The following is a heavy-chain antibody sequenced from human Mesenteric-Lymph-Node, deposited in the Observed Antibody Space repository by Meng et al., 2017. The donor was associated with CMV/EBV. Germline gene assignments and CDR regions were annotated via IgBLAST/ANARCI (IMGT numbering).Heavy chain of an antibody. CDR2: ITSSGPYT. CDR1: GFTFSGYW. CDR3: ATDLGVVAGRPGAFDM. D-gene: IGHD2-15*01. J-gene: IGHJ3*02. V-gene: IGHV3-21*01. Sequence: GESLKISCAASGFTFSGYWMSWVRQAPGKGLEWVSSITSSGPYTYYADSVKGRFTISRDNAKNSLSLQMDSLRADDTAVYYCATDLGVVAGRPGAFDMWGHGTMVTVSS.